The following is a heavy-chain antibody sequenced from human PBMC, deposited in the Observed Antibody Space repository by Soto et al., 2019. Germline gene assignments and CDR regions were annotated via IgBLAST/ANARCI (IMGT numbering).Heavy chain of an antibody. CDR2: IYWDDDK. CDR1: GFSLTTSGVG. V-gene: IGHV2-5*02. CDR3: AHRVLRTVFGLVTTTAIYFDF. J-gene: IGHJ4*02. D-gene: IGHD3-3*01. Sequence: QITLNESGPTQVKPRQTLTLTCTFSGFSLTTSGVGVDWIRQSPGKAPEWLALIYWDDDKRYSPSLKSRLTSTKDTAKNQVVLTMADLDPADTATYYCAHRVLRTVFGLVTTTAIYFDFWGQGTPVAVSS.